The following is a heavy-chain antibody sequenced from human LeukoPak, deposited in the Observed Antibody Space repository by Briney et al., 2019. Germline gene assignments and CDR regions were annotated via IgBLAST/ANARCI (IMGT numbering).Heavy chain of an antibody. CDR2: ISSSGSTI. D-gene: IGHD2-2*01. V-gene: IGHV3-11*04. J-gene: IGHJ6*03. CDR3: ARDVPDIVVVQRGYYYMDV. CDR1: GFTFSDYY. Sequence: GGSLRLSCAASGFTFSDYYMSWIRQAPGKGLEWVSYISSSGSTIYYADSVKGRFTISRDNAKNSLYLQMNSLRAEDTAVYYCARDVPDIVVVQRGYYYMDVWGKGTTVTVPS.